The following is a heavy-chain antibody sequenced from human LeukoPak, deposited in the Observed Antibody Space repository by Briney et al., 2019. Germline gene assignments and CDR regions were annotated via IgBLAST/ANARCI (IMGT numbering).Heavy chain of an antibody. CDR3: ARESPQTGIAAAGTSHFDY. D-gene: IGHD6-13*01. Sequence: SQTLSLTRTVSGGSISSGSYYWSWIRQPAGKGLEWIGRIYTSGSTNYNPSLKSRVPISVDTSKNQFSLKLSSVTAADTAVYYCARESPQTGIAAAGTSHFDYWGQGTLVTVSS. CDR2: IYTSGST. J-gene: IGHJ4*02. V-gene: IGHV4-61*02. CDR1: GGSISSGSYY.